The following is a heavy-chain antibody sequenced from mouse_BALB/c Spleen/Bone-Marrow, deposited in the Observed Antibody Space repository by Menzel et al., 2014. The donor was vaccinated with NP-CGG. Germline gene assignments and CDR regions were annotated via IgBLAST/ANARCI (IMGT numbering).Heavy chain of an antibody. CDR3: ARVWYFDY. Sequence: EVKLMESGGGLVQPGGSLKLSCAASGFTFSSYGMSWVRQTPDKRLELVATINSNGGSTYYPDSVKGRFTISRDNAKNTLYLQMSSLKSEDTAMYYCARVWYFDYWGQGTSRTVSS. CDR1: GFTFSSYG. CDR2: INSNGGST. V-gene: IGHV5-6-3*01. J-gene: IGHJ2*03.